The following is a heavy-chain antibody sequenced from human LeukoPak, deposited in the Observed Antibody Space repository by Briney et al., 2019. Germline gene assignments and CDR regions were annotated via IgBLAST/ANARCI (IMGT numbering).Heavy chain of an antibody. J-gene: IGHJ6*03. V-gene: IGHV4-34*01. CDR1: GGSFSGYY. CDR3: ARGLGYLYYYYMDV. CDR2: INHSGST. Sequence: SETLSLTCAVYGGSFSGYYWSRIRQPPGKGLEWIGEINHSGSTNYNPSLKSRVTISVDTSKNQFSLKLSSVTAADTAVYYCARGLGYLYYYYMDVWGKGTTVTVSS. D-gene: IGHD1-1*01.